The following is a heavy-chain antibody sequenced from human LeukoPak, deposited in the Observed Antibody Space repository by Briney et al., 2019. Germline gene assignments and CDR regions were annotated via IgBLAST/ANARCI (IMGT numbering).Heavy chain of an antibody. J-gene: IGHJ4*02. CDR1: GGSISSYY. Sequence: SETLSLTCTVSGGSISSYYWSWIRQPPAKGLEWIGYIYYSGSTNYNPSLKSRVTITVDTSKNQFSLKLSSVTAADTAFYYCAGGRLWRRFVDYWGQGTLVTVSS. CDR2: IYYSGST. V-gene: IGHV4-59*01. D-gene: IGHD5-12*01. CDR3: AGGRLWRRFVDY.